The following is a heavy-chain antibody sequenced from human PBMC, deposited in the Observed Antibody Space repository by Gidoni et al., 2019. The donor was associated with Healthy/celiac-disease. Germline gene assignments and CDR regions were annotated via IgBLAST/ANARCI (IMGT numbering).Heavy chain of an antibody. CDR1: GFPFSSYG. Sequence: QVQLVESGGGVVQPGRSLRLSCAASGFPFSSYGMHWVRQAPGQGLEWGAVIWYDGSNKYYADSVKGRFNISRDNSKNTLYLQMNSLRAEDTAVYYCARGGYYYDSSGYFDFDYWGQGTLVTVSS. CDR2: IWYDGSNK. J-gene: IGHJ4*02. V-gene: IGHV3-33*01. D-gene: IGHD3-22*01. CDR3: ARGGYYYDSSGYFDFDY.